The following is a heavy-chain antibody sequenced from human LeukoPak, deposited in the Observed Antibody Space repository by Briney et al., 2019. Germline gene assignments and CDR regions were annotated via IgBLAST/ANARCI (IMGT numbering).Heavy chain of an antibody. D-gene: IGHD3-3*01. J-gene: IGHJ3*02. V-gene: IGHV3-23*01. Sequence: GGSLRLSCAASGFTFSVYAMTWVRQAPGKGLEWVSAISGSGGSTYYADSVKGRFAISRDNSKNTLYLQMNNMRTEDTAVYYCAREALEWSPPDIWGQGTTVTVSS. CDR2: ISGSGGST. CDR3: AREALEWSPPDI. CDR1: GFTFSVYA.